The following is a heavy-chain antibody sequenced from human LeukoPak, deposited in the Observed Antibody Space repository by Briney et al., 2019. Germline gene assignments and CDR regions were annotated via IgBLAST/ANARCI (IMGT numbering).Heavy chain of an antibody. CDR3: ARDFCSGGSCYTFNWFDP. V-gene: IGHV3-48*02. CDR2: ISSSSSTI. CDR1: GFTFSSYS. Sequence: GGSLRLSCAASGFTFSSYSMNWVRQAPGKGLEWVSYISSSSSTIYYADSVKGRFTISRDNAKNSLYLQMNSLRDEDTAVYYCARDFCSGGSCYTFNWFDPWGQGTLVTVSS. J-gene: IGHJ5*02. D-gene: IGHD2-15*01.